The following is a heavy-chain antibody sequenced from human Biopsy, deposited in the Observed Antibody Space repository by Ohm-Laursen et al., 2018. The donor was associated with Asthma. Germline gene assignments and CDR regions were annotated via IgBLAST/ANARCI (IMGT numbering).Heavy chain of an antibody. CDR1: GDSFSNYA. J-gene: IGHJ6*02. CDR2: FIPVLGTP. D-gene: IGHD5-12*01. Sequence: SVKVSCKASGDSFSNYAISWVRRAPGQGLEWMGGFIPVLGTPDHAQMFEGRVTITADESTSTAYMELSSLSSEDTAVYYCARGYSGSDRIVYYYSGLEVWGQGTTVTVSS. V-gene: IGHV1-69*13. CDR3: ARGYSGSDRIVYYYSGLEV.